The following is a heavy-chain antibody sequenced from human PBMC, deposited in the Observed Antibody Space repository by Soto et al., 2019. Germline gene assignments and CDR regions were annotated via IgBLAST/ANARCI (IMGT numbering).Heavy chain of an antibody. CDR3: AMLGGWSGGSYDMDV. J-gene: IGHJ6*02. Sequence: EVQLVESGGGLVQPGGSLRLSCAASGLIFSDYHMDWVRQAPGKGLEWVGRIRRKANSYTTEYAASVKGRFTISRDDSNKAQYLQINSPKTEVTALYYFAMLGGWSGGSYDMDVWGQGTTVTVSS. D-gene: IGHD6-19*01. CDR1: GLIFSDYH. CDR2: IRRKANSYTT. V-gene: IGHV3-72*01.